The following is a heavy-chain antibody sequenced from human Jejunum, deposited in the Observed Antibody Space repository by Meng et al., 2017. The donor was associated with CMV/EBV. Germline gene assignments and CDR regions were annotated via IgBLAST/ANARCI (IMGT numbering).Heavy chain of an antibody. Sequence: SIRDYYWSWIRQPPGKGLEWNGYIFSSGTTDYNPSLKSRVTMSVDMSKNQVSLTLTSVTAADTAVYYCARGDHCGTTACYPHWFDPWGQGTLVTVSS. CDR3: ARGDHCGTTACYPHWFDP. V-gene: IGHV4-4*09. D-gene: IGHD2-2*01. J-gene: IGHJ5*02. CDR2: IFSSGTT. CDR1: SIRDYY.